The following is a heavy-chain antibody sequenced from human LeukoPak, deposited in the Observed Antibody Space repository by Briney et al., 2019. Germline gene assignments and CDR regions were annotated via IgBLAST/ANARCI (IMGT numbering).Heavy chain of an antibody. CDR3: ARGYYYGSGSYYNALSSY. Sequence: ASVKVSYKASGYTFTIYAMNWVRQAPGQGLEWMGWINTNTGNPTYAQGFTGRFVFSLDTSVSTAYLQISSLKAEDTAVYYCARGYYYGSGSYYNALSSYWGQGTLVTVSS. D-gene: IGHD3-10*01. CDR1: GYTFTIYA. J-gene: IGHJ4*02. CDR2: INTNTGNP. V-gene: IGHV7-4-1*02.